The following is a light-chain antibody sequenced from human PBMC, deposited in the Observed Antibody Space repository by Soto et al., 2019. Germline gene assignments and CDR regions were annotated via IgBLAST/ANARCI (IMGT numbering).Light chain of an antibody. V-gene: IGKV3-15*01. CDR1: QSVSSN. Sequence: EIVMTQSPATLSGSPGERATLSCRASQSVSSNLAWYQQKPGQAPRLLIYGASTRDTGIPARLSGSGSGTEFTLNISSLQSEDFAVYYCQQYNNWPPYTFGQGTKLEIK. CDR3: QQYNNWPPYT. CDR2: GAS. J-gene: IGKJ2*01.